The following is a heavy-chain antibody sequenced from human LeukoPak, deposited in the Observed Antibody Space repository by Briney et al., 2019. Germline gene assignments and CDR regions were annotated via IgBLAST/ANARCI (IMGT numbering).Heavy chain of an antibody. CDR1: GGSISSSSYY. CDR2: MYHSGIT. CDR3: AKSGGYGLIDY. J-gene: IGHJ4*02. Sequence: PSETLSLTCTVSGGSISSSSYYWGWIRQPPGKGLEWIGSMYHSGITYNNPSLKSRVTISLDTSNNQFSLKLTSVTAADTAVYYCAKSGGYGLIDYWGQGTLVTVSS. D-gene: IGHD1-26*01. V-gene: IGHV4-39*01.